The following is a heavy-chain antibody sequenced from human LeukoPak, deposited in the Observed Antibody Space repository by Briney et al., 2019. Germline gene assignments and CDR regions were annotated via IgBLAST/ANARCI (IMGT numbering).Heavy chain of an antibody. Sequence: ASVKVSCKASGGTFSSYAISWVRQAPGQGLEWMGGIIPIFGTANYAQKFQGRVTITADESTSTAYMELSSLRSEDTAVYYCARHYYDSSGYYYTAYYFDYWGQGTLVTVSS. V-gene: IGHV1-69*13. CDR1: GGTFSSYA. CDR2: IIPIFGTA. J-gene: IGHJ4*02. CDR3: ARHYYDSSGYYYTAYYFDY. D-gene: IGHD3-22*01.